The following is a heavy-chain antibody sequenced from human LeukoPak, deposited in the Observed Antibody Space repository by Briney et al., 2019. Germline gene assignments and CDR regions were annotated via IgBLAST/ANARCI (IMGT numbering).Heavy chain of an antibody. V-gene: IGHV3-74*01. D-gene: IGHD5-18*01. CDR1: GFTFSNYW. J-gene: IGHJ4*02. Sequence: GESLRLSCAASGFTFSNYWMHWDRQAPGKGLVWVSRINTDGSSTNYADSVKGRFTISRDNAKNTLYLQMNSLRGEDTAVYYCASTTMAIPGDYWGQGTLVTVSS. CDR3: ASTTMAIPGDY. CDR2: INTDGSST.